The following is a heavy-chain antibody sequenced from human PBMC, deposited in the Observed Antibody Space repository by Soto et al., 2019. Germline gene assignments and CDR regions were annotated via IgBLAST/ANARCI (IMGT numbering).Heavy chain of an antibody. CDR2: IIPIFGTA. D-gene: IGHD6-13*01. CDR1: GGTFSSYA. V-gene: IGHV1-69*13. Sequence: SVKVSCKASGGTFSSYAISWVRQAPGQGLEWMGGIIPIFGTANYAQKFQGRVTITADESTSTAYMELSSLRSEDTAVYYCAREAAAGTLDAFDIWGQGTMVTVSS. CDR3: AREAAAGTLDAFDI. J-gene: IGHJ3*02.